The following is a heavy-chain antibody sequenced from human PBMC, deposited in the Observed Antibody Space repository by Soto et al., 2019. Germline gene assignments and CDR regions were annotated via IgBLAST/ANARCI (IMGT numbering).Heavy chain of an antibody. CDR2: IYPHNSET. Sequence: PGESLKISCQGSGYSFSSYWIGWVRQMPGKGLEWMGIIYPHNSETIYSPSFQGQVTISADKSIRTAYLQWSSLKASDTAMYFCERHVPTVTTYKWYFYGMDVWGQGTTVPV. CDR3: ERHVPTVTTYKWYFYGMDV. D-gene: IGHD4-17*01. V-gene: IGHV5-51*01. J-gene: IGHJ6*02. CDR1: GYSFSSYW.